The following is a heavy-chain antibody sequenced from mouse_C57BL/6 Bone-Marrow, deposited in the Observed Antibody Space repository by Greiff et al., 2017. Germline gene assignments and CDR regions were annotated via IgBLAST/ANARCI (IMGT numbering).Heavy chain of an antibody. J-gene: IGHJ2*01. V-gene: IGHV5-17*01. CDR1: GFTFSDYG. CDR3: ARTLYGSTLYYFDY. D-gene: IGHD1-1*01. CDR2: ISSGSSTI. Sequence: EVKLMESGGGLVKPGGSLKLSCAASGFTFSDYGMHWVRHAPEMGLVWVAYISSGSSTIYYADTVKGRFTITRDNAENTLFRQVTSQRSEDTAMYYCARTLYGSTLYYFDYWGQGTTLTVSS.